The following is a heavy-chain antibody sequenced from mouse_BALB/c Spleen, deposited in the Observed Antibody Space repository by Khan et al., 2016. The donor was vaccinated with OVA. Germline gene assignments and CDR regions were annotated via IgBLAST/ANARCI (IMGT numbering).Heavy chain of an antibody. Sequence: EVQLVESGGGLVKPGGSLKLSCAASGFTFSTYAMSWVRQTPEKRLEWVATISSDGDYTYFPDNVTGRFTISRDNAKNTLCLQMTSLRSEDTAMYYCARSPYGNFDYWGQGTLGTVSA. J-gene: IGHJ3*01. CDR1: GFTFSTYA. CDR2: ISSDGDYT. CDR3: ARSPYGNFDY. D-gene: IGHD2-1*01. V-gene: IGHV5-9-3*01.